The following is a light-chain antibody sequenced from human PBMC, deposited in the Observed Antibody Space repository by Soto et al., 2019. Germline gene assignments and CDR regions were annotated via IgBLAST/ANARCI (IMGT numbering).Light chain of an antibody. V-gene: IGKV3-20*01. Sequence: EIVLTQSPGTLSLSPGERATLSCRASQSVDSNYLGWYQQKPGQAPRLLIYAASSRATGIPDRFSGGGSGTDFTLTISRLEPEDFAVYYWQLYYYGMFGQGTKVEIK. CDR1: QSVDSNY. J-gene: IGKJ1*01. CDR2: AAS. CDR3: QLYYYGM.